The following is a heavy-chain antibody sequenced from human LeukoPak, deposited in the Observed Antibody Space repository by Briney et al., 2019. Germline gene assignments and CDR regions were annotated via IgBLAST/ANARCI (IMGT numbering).Heavy chain of an antibody. CDR1: GYTLTELS. Sequence: ASVKVSCKVSGYTLTELSMHWVRQAPGKGLEWMGGFDPEDGETIYAQKFQGRVTMTEDTSTDTAYMELSGLRSEDTAVYYCATDSPHDHSSSWYYFDYWGQGTLVTVSS. J-gene: IGHJ4*02. CDR3: ATDSPHDHSSSWYYFDY. D-gene: IGHD6-13*01. CDR2: FDPEDGET. V-gene: IGHV1-24*01.